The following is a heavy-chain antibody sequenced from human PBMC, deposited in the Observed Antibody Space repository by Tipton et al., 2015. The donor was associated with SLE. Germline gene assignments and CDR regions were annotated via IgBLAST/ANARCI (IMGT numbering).Heavy chain of an antibody. Sequence: TLSLTCSVSGVSISTYYWSWIRQSPGKGLEWIGFFYFSGSSQYNPSLKSRVAISADTSNNQFSLELSSVTAADTAVYYCARETEDTGWIHSRDYIYYYYYVDVRGQGTTVTVSS. CDR2: FYFSGSS. V-gene: IGHV4-59*12. CDR3: ARETEDTGWIHSRDYIYYYYYVDV. CDR1: GVSISTYY. J-gene: IGHJ6*03. D-gene: IGHD6-19*01.